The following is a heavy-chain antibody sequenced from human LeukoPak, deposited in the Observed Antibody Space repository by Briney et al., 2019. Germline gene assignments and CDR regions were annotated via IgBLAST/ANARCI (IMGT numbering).Heavy chain of an antibody. CDR1: GYTFTGYY. V-gene: IGHV1-2*02. Sequence: GASVKVSCKASGYTFTGYYMHWVRQAPGQGLEWMGWINPNSGGTNYAQKLQGRVTMTTDTSTSTAYMELRSLRSDDTAVYYCARDMDVGGAIDYWGQGTLVTVSS. J-gene: IGHJ4*02. CDR2: INPNSGGT. D-gene: IGHD1-26*01. CDR3: ARDMDVGGAIDY.